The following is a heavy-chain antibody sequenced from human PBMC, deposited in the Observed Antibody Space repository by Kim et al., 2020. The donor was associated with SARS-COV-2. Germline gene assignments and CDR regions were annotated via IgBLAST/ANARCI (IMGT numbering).Heavy chain of an antibody. J-gene: IGHJ5*01. V-gene: IGHV4-34*01. Sequence: SETLSLTCAVYGGSFSGYYLSWIRQPPGKGLEWIGEINHSGSTNYNPSLKSLDTIIADTSNNYFSLQLIYVTAADTVANYRARGQYSGSWHGIPNSYDS. CDR3: ARGQYSGSWHGIPNSYDS. CDR1: GGSFSGYY. CDR2: INHSGST. D-gene: IGHD6-13*01.